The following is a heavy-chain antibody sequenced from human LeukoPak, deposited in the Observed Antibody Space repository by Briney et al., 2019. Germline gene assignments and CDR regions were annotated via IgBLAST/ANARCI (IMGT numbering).Heavy chain of an antibody. D-gene: IGHD5-12*01. CDR1: GGTFSSYA. J-gene: IGHJ6*02. V-gene: IGHV1-69*13. CDR3: ASNIVATAWDYYYGMDV. Sequence: SVKVSCKASGGTFSSYAISWVRQAPGQGLEWMGGIIPIFGTANYAQKFQGRVTITADESTSTAYMELSSLRSEDTAVYYCASNIVATAWDYYYGMDVWGQGTTVTVSS. CDR2: IIPIFGTA.